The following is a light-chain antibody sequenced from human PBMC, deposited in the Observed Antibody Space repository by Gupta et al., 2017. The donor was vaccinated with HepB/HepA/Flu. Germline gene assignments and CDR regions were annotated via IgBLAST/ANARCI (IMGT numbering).Light chain of an antibody. CDR3: AAWDDSLNGRV. CDR1: SSNIGSNP. Sequence: SVLTQPPSASGTPGQRATIPCSGSSSNIGSNPLNWYQQLPGTAPKVLIYSNNQRPSGVPDRFSGSKSGTSASLAISGLQSEDEADYYCAAWDDSLNGRVFGGGTKLTVL. CDR2: SNN. V-gene: IGLV1-44*01. J-gene: IGLJ2*01.